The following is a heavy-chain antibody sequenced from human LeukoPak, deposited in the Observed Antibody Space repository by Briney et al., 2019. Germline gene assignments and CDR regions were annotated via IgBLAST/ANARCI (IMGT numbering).Heavy chain of an antibody. J-gene: IGHJ3*02. CDR3: AKAGGPYGSGGYYTGPGGAFDI. D-gene: IGHD3-10*01. CDR2: ISGSGGST. Sequence: GGSLRLSCAASGFTFSSYAMSWVRQAPGKGLEWVSAISGSGGSTYYADSVKGRFTISRDNSKNTLYLQMNSLRAEDTAVYYCAKAGGPYGSGGYYTGPGGAFDIWGQGTMVTVSS. V-gene: IGHV3-23*01. CDR1: GFTFSSYA.